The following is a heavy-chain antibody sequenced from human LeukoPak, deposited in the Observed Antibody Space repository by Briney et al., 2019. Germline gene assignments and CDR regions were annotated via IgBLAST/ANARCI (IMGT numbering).Heavy chain of an antibody. CDR2: IYYSGST. D-gene: IGHD5-12*01. CDR1: GGSISSGDYY. J-gene: IGHJ4*02. V-gene: IGHV4-30-4*01. CDR3: ARVGIVATMFIDY. Sequence: SQTLSLTCIVSGGSISSGDYYWSWIRQPPGKGLEWIGYIYYSGSTYYNPSLKSRVTISVDTSKNQFSLKLSSVTAADTAVYYCARVGIVATMFIDYWGQGTLVTVSS.